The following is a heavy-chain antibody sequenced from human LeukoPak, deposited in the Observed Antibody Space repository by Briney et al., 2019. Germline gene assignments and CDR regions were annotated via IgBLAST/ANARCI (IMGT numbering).Heavy chain of an antibody. V-gene: IGHV3-21*01. CDR2: ISSSSSYI. D-gene: IGHD6-19*01. Sequence: PGGSLRLSCVASGLTFSSYSMNWVRQAPGKGLEWVSSISSSSSYIYYADSVKGRFTISRDNAKNSLYLQMNSLRAEDTAVYYCARDSLWTGLAVAGNGVDYWGQGTLVTVSS. J-gene: IGHJ4*02. CDR3: ARDSLWTGLAVAGNGVDY. CDR1: GLTFSSYS.